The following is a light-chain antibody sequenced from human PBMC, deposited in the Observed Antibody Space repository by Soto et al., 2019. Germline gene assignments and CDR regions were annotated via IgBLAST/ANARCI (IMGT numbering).Light chain of an antibody. J-gene: IGKJ4*01. CDR2: DAS. Sequence: EIVLTQSPGTLSLSPGDRATLSCRASQSVTIKLAWYQQKPGQPPRLLIYDASTRATGTPARFSGSGSGTDFTLSISSLEPEDFAFYFCQHRANWPLTFGGGTKVDIK. CDR1: QSVTIK. V-gene: IGKV3-11*01. CDR3: QHRANWPLT.